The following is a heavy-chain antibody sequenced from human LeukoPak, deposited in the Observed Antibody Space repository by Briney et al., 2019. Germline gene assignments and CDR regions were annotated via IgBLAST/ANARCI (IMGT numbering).Heavy chain of an antibody. CDR2: ISYGGSNK. J-gene: IGHJ6*02. V-gene: IGHV3-30*18. Sequence: QPGRSLRLSCAASGFTFGSYGMHWVRQDPGKGLEWVAVISYGGSNKYYADSVKGRFTISRDNSKNTLYLQMNSLRAEDTAVYYCAKDLVTMVRGVRGYYYYGMDVWGQGTTVTVSS. D-gene: IGHD3-10*01. CDR1: GFTFGSYG. CDR3: AKDLVTMVRGVRGYYYYGMDV.